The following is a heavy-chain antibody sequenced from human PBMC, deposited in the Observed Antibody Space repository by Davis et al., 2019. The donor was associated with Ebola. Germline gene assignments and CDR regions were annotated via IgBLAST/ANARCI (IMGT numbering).Heavy chain of an antibody. CDR3: TIDGSGSTHPQDY. J-gene: IGHJ4*02. CDR1: GFTFSGSA. Sequence: GESLKISCAASGFTFSGSAMHWVRQASGKGLEWVGRIRSKANSYATAYAASVKGRFTISRDDSKNTAYLQMNSLKTEDTAVYYCTIDGSGSTHPQDYWGQGTLVTASS. D-gene: IGHD3-10*01. V-gene: IGHV3-73*01. CDR2: IRSKANSYAT.